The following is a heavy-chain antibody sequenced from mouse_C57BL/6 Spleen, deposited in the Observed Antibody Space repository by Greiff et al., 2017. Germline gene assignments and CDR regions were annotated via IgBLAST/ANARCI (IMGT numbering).Heavy chain of an antibody. Sequence: DVQLQESGPGLVKPSQSLSLTCSVTGYSITSGYYWNWIRQFPGNKLEWMGYISYDGSNNYNPSLKNRISITRDTSKNQFFLKLNSVTTEDTATYYCARGYYGNFWYFDVWGTGTTVTVSS. CDR3: ARGYYGNFWYFDV. CDR2: ISYDGSN. J-gene: IGHJ1*03. CDR1: GYSITSGYY. V-gene: IGHV3-6*01. D-gene: IGHD2-1*01.